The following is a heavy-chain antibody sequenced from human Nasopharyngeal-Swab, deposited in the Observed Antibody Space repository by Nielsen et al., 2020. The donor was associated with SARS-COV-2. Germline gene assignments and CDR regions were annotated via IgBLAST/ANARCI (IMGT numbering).Heavy chain of an antibody. CDR1: GFTFSNYA. D-gene: IGHD2-8*01. CDR2: IRGSGDAT. V-gene: IGHV3-23*01. CDR3: ARDLGGGYCTTINCLGS. Sequence: GESLKISCAASGFTFSNYAMSWVRQAPGKGLEWVSGIRGSGDATYYADSVKGRFTISRDSSTNTLYLQMNSLRVEDTAVYYCARDLGGGYCTTINCLGSWGQGTLVTVSS. J-gene: IGHJ1*01.